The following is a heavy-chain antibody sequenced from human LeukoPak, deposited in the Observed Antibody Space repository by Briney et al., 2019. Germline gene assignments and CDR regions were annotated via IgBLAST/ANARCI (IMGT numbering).Heavy chain of an antibody. CDR1: GFTFSNYA. V-gene: IGHV3-30-3*01. J-gene: IGHJ4*02. Sequence: GSLRLSCAASGFTFSNYAMHWVRQAPGKGLEWVAVISYGENNKYYADSVKGRFTISRDDSRKTLYLQMKSLRAEDTAVYYCARVLRRDSIGDYYLSKGLDYWGQGTLVTVSS. CDR3: ARVLRRDSIGDYYLSKGLDY. D-gene: IGHD3-22*01. CDR2: ISYGENNK.